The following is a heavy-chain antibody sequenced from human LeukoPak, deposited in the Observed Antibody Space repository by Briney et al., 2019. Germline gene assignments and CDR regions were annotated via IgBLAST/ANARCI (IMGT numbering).Heavy chain of an antibody. CDR3: ASGLRGYGI. J-gene: IGHJ3*02. CDR1: RFXVSNNY. Sequence: GGSLRLSRAPSRFXVSNNYMSWVRQAPGKGLEWVSAIYSGGSTFFADSVKGRFNISRDNSKNTLYLQMNSLRTEDTAVYYCASGLRGYGIWGQGTRVTVSS. V-gene: IGHV3-53*01. D-gene: IGHD2-15*01. CDR2: IYSGGST.